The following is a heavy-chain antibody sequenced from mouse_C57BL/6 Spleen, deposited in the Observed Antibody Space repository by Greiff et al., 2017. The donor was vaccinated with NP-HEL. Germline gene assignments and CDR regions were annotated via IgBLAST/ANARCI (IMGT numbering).Heavy chain of an antibody. CDR3: ARGTTVVAYYFGY. V-gene: IGHV5-4*03. CDR2: ISDGGSYT. Sequence: EVKLMESGGGLVKPGGSLKLSCAASGFTFSSYAMSWVRQTPEKRLEWVATISDGGSYTYYPDNVKGRFTISRDNAKNNLYLQMSHRKSEDTAMYYCARGTTVVAYYFGYGGQGTTRTVSS. CDR1: GFTFSSYA. D-gene: IGHD1-1*01. J-gene: IGHJ2*01.